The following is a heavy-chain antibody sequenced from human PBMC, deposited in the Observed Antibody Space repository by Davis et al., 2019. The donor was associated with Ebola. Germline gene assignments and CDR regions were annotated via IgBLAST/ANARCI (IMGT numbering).Heavy chain of an antibody. J-gene: IGHJ3*02. Sequence: PGGSLRLSCAASGFTFSTFAMHWVRQAPGKGLEWVTVISFDGSKKYYVDSVKGRFTISRDNSKNTLYLQMNSLRAEDTAMYYWVKDHDILTGHSYEAFDIWGQGTMVIVSS. CDR2: ISFDGSKK. D-gene: IGHD3-9*01. CDR1: GFTFSTFA. CDR3: VKDHDILTGHSYEAFDI. V-gene: IGHV3-30*04.